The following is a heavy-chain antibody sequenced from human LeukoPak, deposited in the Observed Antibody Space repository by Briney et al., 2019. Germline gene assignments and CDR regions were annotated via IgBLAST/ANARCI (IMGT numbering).Heavy chain of an antibody. CDR2: ISSSSSYI. CDR1: GFTFSSYS. CDR3: ARSGSELLLHY. Sequence: GGSLRLSCAASGFTFSSYSMNWVRQAPGKGLEWVSSISSSSSYIYYADSVKGRFTISRDNAKNSLYLQMNSLRAKDTAVYYCARSGSELLLHYWGQGTLVTVSS. D-gene: IGHD2-2*01. V-gene: IGHV3-21*01. J-gene: IGHJ4*02.